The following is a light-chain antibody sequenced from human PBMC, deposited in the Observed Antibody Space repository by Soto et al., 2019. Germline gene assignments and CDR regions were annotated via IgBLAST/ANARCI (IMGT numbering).Light chain of an antibody. CDR1: QSVSNNY. CDR2: GAS. J-gene: IGKJ1*01. V-gene: IGKV3-20*01. CDR3: QQYGSSGT. Sequence: EIVLTQSPCTLSLSPGERATLSFWASQSVSNNYLAWYQQKPGQAPRLLIYGASNRATGIPDRFSGSGSGTDFTLTISRLEPEDFAVYYCQQYGSSGTFGQGTKVDIK.